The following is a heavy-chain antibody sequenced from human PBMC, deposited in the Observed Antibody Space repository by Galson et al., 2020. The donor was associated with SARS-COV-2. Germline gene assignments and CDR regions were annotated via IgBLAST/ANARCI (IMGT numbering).Heavy chain of an antibody. V-gene: IGHV4-39*01. D-gene: IGHD1-1*01. CDR3: AAPSGPRNTEPRFDY. CDR1: GGSISSRPYY. CDR2: IYYSGNT. J-gene: IGHJ4*02. Sequence: SETLSLTCTVSGGSISSRPYYWGWIRQPPGKGLEWIGSIYYSGNTYYNPSLKSRVTISVDTSKNQFSLKVTSVTAADTAVYYCAAPSGPRNTEPRFDYWGRGTLVTVSS.